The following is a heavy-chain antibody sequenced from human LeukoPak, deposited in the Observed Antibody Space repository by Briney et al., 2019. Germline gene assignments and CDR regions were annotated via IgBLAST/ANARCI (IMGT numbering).Heavy chain of an antibody. Sequence: GAAVTVSYKPSGYTFTNCGISGVRQPPAQGQERMGWVSASYGNKNYGQKIQSTVTMTTDTSTSTAYMELRSLRSDATAVYYCARSPNSGSYYNPPYYYYMDVWGKGTTVTVSS. V-gene: IGHV1-18*01. CDR3: ARSPNSGSYYNPPYYYYMDV. CDR1: GYTFTNCG. D-gene: IGHD3-10*01. CDR2: VSASYGNK. J-gene: IGHJ6*03.